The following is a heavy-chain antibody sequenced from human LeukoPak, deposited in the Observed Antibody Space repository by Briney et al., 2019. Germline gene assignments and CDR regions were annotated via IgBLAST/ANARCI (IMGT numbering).Heavy chain of an antibody. V-gene: IGHV3-23*01. CDR2: ISGSGGST. D-gene: IGHD4-17*01. CDR3: AKVTYPYGDNSFDY. CDR1: GFTFSSYA. Sequence: GGSLRLSCAASGFTFSSYAMSWVRQAPGKGVEWVSAISGSGGSTYYADSVKGRFTISRDNSKNTLYLQMNSLRAEDTAVYYCAKVTYPYGDNSFDYWGQGTLVTVSS. J-gene: IGHJ4*02.